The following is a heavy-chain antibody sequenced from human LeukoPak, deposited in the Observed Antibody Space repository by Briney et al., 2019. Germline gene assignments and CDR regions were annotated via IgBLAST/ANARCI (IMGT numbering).Heavy chain of an antibody. CDR1: GFTSSSYW. J-gene: IGHJ4*02. CDR2: IKQDGSEK. CDR3: ALGGVVPAAKHGC. Sequence: QAGGSLRLSCATSGFTSSSYWMSWVRQAPGNGLEWVANIKQDGSEKYYVDSVKGRFTISRDNAKNSLYLQMNSLRVEDTAVYYCALGGVVPAAKHGCWGQGTLVTVSS. D-gene: IGHD2-2*01. V-gene: IGHV3-7*03.